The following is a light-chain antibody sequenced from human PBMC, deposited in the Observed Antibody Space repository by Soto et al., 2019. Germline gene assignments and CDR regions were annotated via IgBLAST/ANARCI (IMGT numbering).Light chain of an antibody. CDR3: SAHGGTNPYV. V-gene: IGLV2-8*01. CDR2: DVN. J-gene: IGLJ1*01. Sequence: QSALTQPPSASGSPGQSVAISCTGTASDIGGYTFVSWYQQHPGKAPKLLIYDVNKRPSGVPDRFSGSKSGNTASLTVSGLQAEDEADYYCSAHGGTNPYVFGTGTKGTVL. CDR1: ASDIGGYTF.